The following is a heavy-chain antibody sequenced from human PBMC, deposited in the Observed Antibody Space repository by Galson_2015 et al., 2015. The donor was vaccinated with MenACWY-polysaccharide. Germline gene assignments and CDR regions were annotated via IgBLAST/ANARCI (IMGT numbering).Heavy chain of an antibody. CDR2: IWYDGGKR. CDR1: DFTFSAHG. D-gene: IGHD4-11*01. V-gene: IGHV3-33*01. J-gene: IGHJ4*01. CDR3: ARDVHYNDYLGYYFDY. Sequence: SLRLSCAASDFTFSAHGMHWVRQAPGKGLEWVAAIWYDGGKRYYADAVEGRFAVPRDNSQSTLYLQMDSLGVEDTAMYYCARDVHYNDYLGYYFDYWGQGTLVTVSS.